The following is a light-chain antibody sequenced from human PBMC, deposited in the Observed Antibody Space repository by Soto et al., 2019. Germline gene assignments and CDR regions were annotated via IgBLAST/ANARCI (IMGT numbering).Light chain of an antibody. Sequence: QSALTQPASVSGSPGQSITVSCTGTIDDVGAYNYVSWYQQRPGSAPQLIIYDVSKRPSGVSNRFSGSKSGNTASLTISGLQAEDEADYYCCSYAGSSTFYVFGTGTKVTVL. CDR3: CSYAGSSTFYV. CDR2: DVS. CDR1: IDDVGAYNY. V-gene: IGLV2-23*02. J-gene: IGLJ1*01.